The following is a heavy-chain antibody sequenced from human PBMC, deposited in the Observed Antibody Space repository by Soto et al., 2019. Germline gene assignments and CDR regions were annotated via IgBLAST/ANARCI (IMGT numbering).Heavy chain of an antibody. V-gene: IGHV4-4*02. D-gene: IGHD3-22*01. Sequence: QVQLQESGPGLVRPSGTLSLTCAVSGDSIIGPGWWSWVRQSPGKGLDWIGEVYHSGATNYNPSLKSRVTISVDTSRNQFSLNLGSVTAADTAVYYCVRNGYYSLDVWGQGTTVTVSS. CDR1: GDSIIGPGW. CDR3: VRNGYYSLDV. CDR2: VYHSGAT. J-gene: IGHJ6*02.